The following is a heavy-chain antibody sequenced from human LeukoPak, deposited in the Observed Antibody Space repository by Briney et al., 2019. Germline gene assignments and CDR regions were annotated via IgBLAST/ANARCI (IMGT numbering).Heavy chain of an antibody. V-gene: IGHV3-48*03. CDR3: ARSHSIYSVYNYAY. D-gene: IGHD5/OR15-5a*01. Sequence: GGSLRLSRAVSGFTFNSYEMNWVRQAPGKGLEWVSYISSSGSTIYYADSVKGRFTISRDNAKNSLYLQMNSLRAEDTAVYYCARSHSIYSVYNYAYWGQGTLVTVSS. J-gene: IGHJ4*02. CDR2: ISSSGSTI. CDR1: GFTFNSYE.